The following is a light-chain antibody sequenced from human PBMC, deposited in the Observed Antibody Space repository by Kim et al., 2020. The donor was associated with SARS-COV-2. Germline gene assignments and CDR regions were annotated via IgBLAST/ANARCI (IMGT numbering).Light chain of an antibody. J-gene: IGLJ2*01. V-gene: IGLV6-57*04. CDR2: EDD. CDR3: QSYYRDNVI. CDR1: SGSIDDNY. Sequence: NFMLTQPHSVLESPGKTVNISCTRSSGSIDDNYVQWYQQRPGGVPTTVIYEDDQRPSGVSDRFSGSIDNSSNSASLTISGLRTEDEADYYCQSYYRDNVIFGGGTQLTVL.